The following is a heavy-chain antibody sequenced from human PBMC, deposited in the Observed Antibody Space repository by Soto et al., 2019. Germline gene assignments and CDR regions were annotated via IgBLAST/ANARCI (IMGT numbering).Heavy chain of an antibody. CDR3: ARGDCVGGTCYSLAGSFYYYMDV. D-gene: IGHD2-15*01. J-gene: IGHJ6*03. CDR1: GFTFSNYW. V-gene: IGHV3-74*01. CDR2: INSDGSVS. Sequence: GGSLRLSCAASGFTFSNYWMYWVRQAPGKGLVWVSRINSDGSVSSYADSVKGRLTISRDNVKNTLYLQMDSLRAEDTAVYYCARGDCVGGTCYSLAGSFYYYMDVWGKGT.